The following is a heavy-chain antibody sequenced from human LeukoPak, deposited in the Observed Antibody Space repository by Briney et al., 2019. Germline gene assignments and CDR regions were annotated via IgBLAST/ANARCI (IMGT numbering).Heavy chain of an antibody. CDR3: ARVAVTTRPQFLRY. V-gene: IGHV1-8*01. J-gene: IGHJ4*02. CDR2: MKPNSGNT. D-gene: IGHD4-17*01. Sequence: ASVKVCCKASGYTFTSYDINWGRQSAGHGVGWRGWMKPNSGNTGYAQKFQRRVTMTRNTDISTAYLELSSLRSEDPAAHYCARVAVTTRPQFLRYWGQGTLVTVSS. CDR1: GYTFTSYD.